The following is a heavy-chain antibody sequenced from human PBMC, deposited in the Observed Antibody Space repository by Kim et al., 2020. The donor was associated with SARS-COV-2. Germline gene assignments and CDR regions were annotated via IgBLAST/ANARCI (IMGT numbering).Heavy chain of an antibody. Sequence: GGSLRLSCATSGFAFSDHYIDWVRQAPGKGLEWLGLTRSKAYSYTTEYAASVNGRFIISRDDSKNSVYLQIDNLKIEDTAVYYCARSTRASPINYWGQGT. V-gene: IGHV3-72*01. D-gene: IGHD2-8*01. CDR1: GFAFSDHY. CDR3: ARSTRASPINY. J-gene: IGHJ4*02. CDR2: TRSKAYSYTT.